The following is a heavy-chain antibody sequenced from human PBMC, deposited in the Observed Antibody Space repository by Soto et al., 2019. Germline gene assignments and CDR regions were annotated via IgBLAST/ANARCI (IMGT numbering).Heavy chain of an antibody. Sequence: QVQLVQSGAEVKKPGSSVKVSCKASGGTFSSYTISWVRQAPGQGLEWMGRIIAIVGIANYAQKLQGRVTITADKSTSTAYMELSSLRSEDTAVYYCARSPSGGGGYFQHWGQGTLVTVSS. V-gene: IGHV1-69*02. CDR1: GGTFSSYT. D-gene: IGHD1-26*01. J-gene: IGHJ1*01. CDR2: IIAIVGIA. CDR3: ARSPSGGGGYFQH.